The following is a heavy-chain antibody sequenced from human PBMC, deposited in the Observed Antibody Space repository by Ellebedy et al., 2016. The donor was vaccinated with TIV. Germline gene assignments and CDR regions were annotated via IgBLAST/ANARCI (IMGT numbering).Heavy chain of an antibody. Sequence: GESLKISCAASGFTFSSYSMNWVRQAPGKGLEWVSYISSSSSTIYYSDSVKGRFTISRDNAKNSLYLQMNSLRDEDTAVYYCARWVTRSYQNFDYWGQGTLVTVSS. CDR3: ARWVTRSYQNFDY. J-gene: IGHJ4*02. CDR2: ISSSSSTI. D-gene: IGHD3-16*02. V-gene: IGHV3-48*02. CDR1: GFTFSSYS.